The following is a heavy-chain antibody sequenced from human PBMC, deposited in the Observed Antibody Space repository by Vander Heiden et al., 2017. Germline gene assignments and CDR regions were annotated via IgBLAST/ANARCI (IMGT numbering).Heavy chain of an antibody. V-gene: IGHV1-3*01. CDR2: INAGNGNT. D-gene: IGHD6-13*01. Sequence: QVQLVQSGAEVKKPGASVKVSCKASGYTFTSYAMHWVRQAPGQRLEWMGWINAGNGNTKYSQKFQGRVTITRDTSASTAYMELSSLRSEDTAVYYCARDPRLAAAGYYYYYGMDVWAKGPRSPSP. CDR1: GYTFTSYA. J-gene: IGHJ6*02. CDR3: ARDPRLAAAGYYYYYGMDV.